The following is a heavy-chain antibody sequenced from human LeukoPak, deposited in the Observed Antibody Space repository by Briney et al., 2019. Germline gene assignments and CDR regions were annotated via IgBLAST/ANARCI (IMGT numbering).Heavy chain of an antibody. Sequence: GSLRLSCAASGFTFSSYWMSWVRQPPGKGLEWIGEIYHSGSTNYNPSLKSRVTISVDKSKNQFSLKLSSVTAADTAVYYCARVSLGLWFDPWGQGTLVTVSS. CDR1: GFTFSSYW. V-gene: IGHV4-4*02. CDR2: IYHSGST. D-gene: IGHD3-9*01. J-gene: IGHJ5*02. CDR3: ARVSLGLWFDP.